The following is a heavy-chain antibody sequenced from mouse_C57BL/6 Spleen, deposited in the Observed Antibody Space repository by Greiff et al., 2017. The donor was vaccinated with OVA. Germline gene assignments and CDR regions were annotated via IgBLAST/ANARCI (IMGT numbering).Heavy chain of an antibody. CDR2: ISSSGDYI. Sequence: EVQLVESGEGLVKPGGSLKLSCAASGFTFSSYAMSWVRQTPEKRLEWVAYISSSGDYIYYADTVKGRFTISRDNARNTLYLQMSSLKSEDTAMYYCTRDPITTGGATKYFDVWGTGTTVTVSS. J-gene: IGHJ1*03. CDR1: GFTFSSYA. V-gene: IGHV5-9-1*02. D-gene: IGHD1-1*01. CDR3: TRDPITTGGATKYFDV.